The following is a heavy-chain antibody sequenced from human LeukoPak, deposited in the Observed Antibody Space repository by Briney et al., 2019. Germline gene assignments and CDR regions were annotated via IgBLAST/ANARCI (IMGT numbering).Heavy chain of an antibody. D-gene: IGHD3-22*01. Sequence: GGSLRLSCAASGFTFSSYALSWVRQAPGKGLEWVSVISGSGGTTHYAESVKGRFTISRDNSKNTLYMQMNSLRAEDTAVYYCARDYHDSSGSYGVDFWGQETLVTVSS. CDR1: GFTFSSYA. CDR2: ISGSGGTT. V-gene: IGHV3-23*01. J-gene: IGHJ4*02. CDR3: ARDYHDSSGSYGVDF.